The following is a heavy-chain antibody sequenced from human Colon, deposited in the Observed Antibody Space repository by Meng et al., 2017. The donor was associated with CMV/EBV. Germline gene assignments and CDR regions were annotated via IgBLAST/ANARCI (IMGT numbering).Heavy chain of an antibody. CDR1: GFPFTPSW. D-gene: IGHD3-16*01. CDR2: IGSYGSTT. J-gene: IGHJ1*01. CDR3: AKDYDE. Sequence: SFPASGFPFTPSWIHCVRPTPGQGLVWVAGIGSYGSTTLYADSVKGRFTISRDNAKKTVYLQMDSLRAEDTAVYYCAKDYDEWGQGPLVTVSS. V-gene: IGHV3-74*03.